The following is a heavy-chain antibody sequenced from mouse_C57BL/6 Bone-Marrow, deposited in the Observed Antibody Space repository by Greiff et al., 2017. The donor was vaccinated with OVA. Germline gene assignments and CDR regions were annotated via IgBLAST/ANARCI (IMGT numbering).Heavy chain of an antibody. D-gene: IGHD1-1*01. Sequence: VQGVESGAELVRPGTSVKMSCKASGYTFTNYWIGWAKQRPGHGLEWIGDIYPGGGYTNYNEKFKGKATLTADKSSSTAYMQFSSLTSEDSAIYYCARRGIYYYGSSLFDYWGQGTTLTVSS. CDR3: ARRGIYYYGSSLFDY. CDR2: IYPGGGYT. J-gene: IGHJ2*01. V-gene: IGHV1-63*01. CDR1: GYTFTNYW.